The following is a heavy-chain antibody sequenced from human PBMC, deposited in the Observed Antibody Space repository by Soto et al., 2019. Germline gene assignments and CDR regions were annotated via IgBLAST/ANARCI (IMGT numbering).Heavy chain of an antibody. D-gene: IGHD6-19*01. J-gene: IGHJ4*02. Sequence: QVQLVESGGGVVQPGRSLRLSCAASGFTFSSYGMHWVRQAPGKGLEWVAVISYDGSNKYYADSVKGRFTISRDNSKNTLYLKMNSLRAEDTAVYYCAKDQWGIAVAGRDYWGQGTLVTVSS. CDR2: ISYDGSNK. CDR3: AKDQWGIAVAGRDY. CDR1: GFTFSSYG. V-gene: IGHV3-30*18.